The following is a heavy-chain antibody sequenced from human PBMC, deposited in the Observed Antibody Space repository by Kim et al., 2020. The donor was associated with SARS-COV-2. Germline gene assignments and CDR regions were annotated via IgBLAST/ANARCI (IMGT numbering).Heavy chain of an antibody. CDR3: AIWGAYGFDY. V-gene: IGHV1-3*01. CDR2: GNR. D-gene: IGHD3-16*01. Sequence: GNRKDSQKFQGRVTITRDTSASTAYMELSSLRSEDTAVYYCAIWGAYGFDYWGQGTLVTVSS. J-gene: IGHJ4*02.